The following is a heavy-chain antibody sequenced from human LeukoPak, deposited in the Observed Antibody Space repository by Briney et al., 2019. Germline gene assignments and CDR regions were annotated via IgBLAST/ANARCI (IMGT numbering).Heavy chain of an antibody. CDR3: ARYSSSSGGASYYLDY. J-gene: IGHJ4*01. Sequence: GGSLRLSCTASGFTLRNYWMHWVRQVPGKRLVWVSRISGDGSVTNYADSVQGRFTISRDNAKNILYLQINSLRSEDTAVYYCARYSSSSGGASYYLDYWGHGTLVTVSS. D-gene: IGHD6-6*01. CDR2: ISGDGSVT. V-gene: IGHV3-74*01. CDR1: GFTLRNYW.